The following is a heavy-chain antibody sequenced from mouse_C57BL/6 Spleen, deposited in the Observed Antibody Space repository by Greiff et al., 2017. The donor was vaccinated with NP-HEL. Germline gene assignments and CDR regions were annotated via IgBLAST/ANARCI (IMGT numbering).Heavy chain of an antibody. D-gene: IGHD2-1*01. Sequence: QVQLQQSGAELVRPGASVTLSCKASGYTFTDYEMHWVKQTPVHGLEWIGAIDPETGGTAYNQKFKGKAILTADKSSSTAYMELRSLTSEDSAVYYCTVDYYGNSAWFAYWGQGTLVTVSA. V-gene: IGHV1-15*01. CDR1: GYTFTDYE. CDR3: TVDYYGNSAWFAY. J-gene: IGHJ3*01. CDR2: IDPETGGT.